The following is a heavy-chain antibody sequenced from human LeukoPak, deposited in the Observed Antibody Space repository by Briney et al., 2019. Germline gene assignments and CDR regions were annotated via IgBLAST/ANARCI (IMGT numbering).Heavy chain of an antibody. J-gene: IGHJ4*02. Sequence: SQTLSLTCAISGDSVSSSSAAWNWIRQSPSRGLEWLGRTFYRSEWYNDSAVSVKSRITIIPDTSKNQFSLQLNSVTPEDTAVYYCARDHNWAFDYWSQGTLVTVSS. D-gene: IGHD1-1*01. CDR1: GDSVSSSSAA. CDR3: ARDHNWAFDY. CDR2: TFYRSEWYN. V-gene: IGHV6-1*01.